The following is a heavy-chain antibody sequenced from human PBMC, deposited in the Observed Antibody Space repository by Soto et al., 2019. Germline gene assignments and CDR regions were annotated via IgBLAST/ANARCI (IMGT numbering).Heavy chain of an antibody. CDR3: ASYGYSRGWYYYFAY. CDR1: GGTFSSYA. D-gene: IGHD6-19*01. J-gene: IGHJ4*02. V-gene: IGHV1-69*01. CDR2: IIPIFGTA. Sequence: QVQLVQSGAEVKKPGSSVKVSCKASGGTFSSYAISWVRQAPGQGLEWMGGIIPIFGTANYAQKFQGRVKITADESTSTAYMELSSLRSEDTAVYYCASYGYSRGWYYYFAYRGQGTLVTVSS.